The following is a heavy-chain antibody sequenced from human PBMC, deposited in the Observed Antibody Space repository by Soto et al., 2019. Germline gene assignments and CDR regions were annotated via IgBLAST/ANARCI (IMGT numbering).Heavy chain of an antibody. J-gene: IGHJ4*02. CDR3: ARSRAYYDILTGYYYGSVFDY. D-gene: IGHD3-9*01. V-gene: IGHV4-59*01. CDR1: GGSISSYY. CDR2: IYYSGST. Sequence: LSLTCTVSGGSISSYYWSWIRQPPGKGLEWIGYIYYSGSTNYNPSLKSRVTISVDTSKNQFSLKLSSVTAADTAVYYCARSRAYYDILTGYYYGSVFDYWGQGTLVTVSS.